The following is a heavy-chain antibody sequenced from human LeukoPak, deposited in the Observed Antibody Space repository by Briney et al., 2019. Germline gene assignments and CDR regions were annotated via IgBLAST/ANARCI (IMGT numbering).Heavy chain of an antibody. V-gene: IGHV1-18*01. CDR3: ARDLRLGESYYYYYMDV. J-gene: IGHJ6*03. Sequence: ASVKVSCKASGYTFTSYGISWVRQAPGQGLEWMGWISAYNGNTNYAQKLQGRVTMTTDTSTSTAYMELRSLRSDDTAVYYCARDLRLGESYYYYYMDVWGKGTTVTVSS. CDR1: GYTFTSYG. CDR2: ISAYNGNT. D-gene: IGHD3-16*01.